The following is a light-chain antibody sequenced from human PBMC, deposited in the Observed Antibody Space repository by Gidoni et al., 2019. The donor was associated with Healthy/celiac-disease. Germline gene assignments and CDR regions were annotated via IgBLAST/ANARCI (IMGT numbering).Light chain of an antibody. CDR1: QSVSSD. V-gene: IGKV3-15*01. CDR2: GAS. Sequence: EIVMTQSPATLSVSPGERATLSCRASQSVSSDLAWYQQKPGQAPRLLIYGASTRATGIPARFSGSGSGTEFKLTISSLQSEDFAVYYCHQYSKWPPVTFGQXTKLEIK. CDR3: HQYSKWPPVT. J-gene: IGKJ2*01.